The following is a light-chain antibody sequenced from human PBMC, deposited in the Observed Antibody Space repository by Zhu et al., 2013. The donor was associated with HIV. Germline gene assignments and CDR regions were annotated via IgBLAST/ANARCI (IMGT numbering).Light chain of an antibody. CDR1: NIGSKS. CDR3: QVWDPVRNHVV. J-gene: IGLJ2*01. V-gene: IGLV3-21*03. CDR2: DDS. Sequence: SYELTQPPSVSVAPGKTARITCEGNNIGSKSVHWYQQKPGQAPVLVVYDDSDRPSGIPERFSGSNSGNTATLTISRVEAGDEADYSCQVWDPVRNHVVFGGGTKLTVL.